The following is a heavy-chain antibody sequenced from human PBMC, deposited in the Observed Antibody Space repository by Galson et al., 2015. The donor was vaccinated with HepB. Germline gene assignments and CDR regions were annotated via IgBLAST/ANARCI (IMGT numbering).Heavy chain of an antibody. CDR1: GYTFTSYG. J-gene: IGHJ4*02. Sequence: SVKVSCKASGYTFTSYGISWVRQAPGQGLEWMGWISAYNGNTNYAQKLQGRVTMTTDTSTSTAYMELRSLRSDDTAVYYCAGEDCSGGSCYSVYWGQGTLVTVSS. D-gene: IGHD2-15*01. CDR3: AGEDCSGGSCYSVY. V-gene: IGHV1-18*04. CDR2: ISAYNGNT.